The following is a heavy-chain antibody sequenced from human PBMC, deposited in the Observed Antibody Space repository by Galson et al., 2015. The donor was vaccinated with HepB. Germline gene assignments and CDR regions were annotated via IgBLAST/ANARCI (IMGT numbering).Heavy chain of an antibody. CDR1: GYTFTSYD. CDR3: ARGKGYCSSTSCYDYYYYGMDV. V-gene: IGHV1-8*01. J-gene: IGHJ6*02. Sequence: SVKVSCKASGYTFTSYDINWVRQATGQGLEWMGWMNPNSGNTGYAQKFQGRVTMTRNTSISTAYMELSSLRSEDTAVYYCARGKGYCSSTSCYDYYYYGMDVWGQGTTVTVSS. D-gene: IGHD2-2*01. CDR2: MNPNSGNT.